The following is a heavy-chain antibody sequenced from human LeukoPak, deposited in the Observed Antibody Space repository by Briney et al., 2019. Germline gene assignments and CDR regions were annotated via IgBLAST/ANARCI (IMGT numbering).Heavy chain of an antibody. CDR1: GFTFSSYW. D-gene: IGHD3-16*01. V-gene: IGHV3-7*03. CDR2: IKQDGSEK. CDR3: ARALGGDYVGY. J-gene: IGHJ4*02. Sequence: GGSLRLSRAASGFTFSSYWMSWVRQAPGKGLEWVANIKQDGSEKYYVDSVKGRFTISRDNAKNSLYLQMNSLRAEDTAVYYCARALGGDYVGYWGQGTLVTVSS.